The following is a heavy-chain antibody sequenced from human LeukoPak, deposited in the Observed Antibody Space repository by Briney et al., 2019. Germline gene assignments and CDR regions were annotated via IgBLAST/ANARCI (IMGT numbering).Heavy chain of an antibody. CDR1: GYTFTDYY. CDR3: ARVERRIFVLVLFIPPLF. CDR2: INPTSGGS. D-gene: IGHD2-15*01. Sequence: ASVKVSCKPSGYTFTDYYMHWVRQAPGQGPEWMGRINPTSGGSAYAQNFQGRVTMTRDSSISTAYMDLSRLPPNDTALYYCARVERRIFVLVLFIPPLFWGQGTRV. J-gene: IGHJ4*02. V-gene: IGHV1-2*02.